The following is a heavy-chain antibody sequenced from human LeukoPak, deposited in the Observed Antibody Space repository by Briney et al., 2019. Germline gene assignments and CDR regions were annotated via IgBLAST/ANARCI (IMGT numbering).Heavy chain of an antibody. V-gene: IGHV3-30*04. J-gene: IGHJ4*02. Sequence: GRSLRLSCAASGFTFSSYTMHWVRQAPGKGLEWVAVISYDEINIFYADSVKGRFTISRDNSKNTLYLQMNSLRAEDTAIYYCAREDTTGWYSGDYWGQGTLVTVSS. CDR1: GFTFSSYT. D-gene: IGHD6-19*01. CDR3: AREDTTGWYSGDY. CDR2: ISYDEINI.